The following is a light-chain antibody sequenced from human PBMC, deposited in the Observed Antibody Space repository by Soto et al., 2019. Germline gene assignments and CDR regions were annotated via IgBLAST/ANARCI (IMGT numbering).Light chain of an antibody. V-gene: IGKV1-39*01. CDR3: QQTYSLPRT. CDR1: QTVSKF. J-gene: IGKJ1*01. CDR2: SAS. Sequence: DVQMTQSPSSLSASVGDSVTIACLASQTVSKFVNWYQQKPGKVPDLLIYSASTLYSGVPSRFSGSGSGTEFTLTISNLQPEDFATYYCQQTYSLPRTFAQGTKV.